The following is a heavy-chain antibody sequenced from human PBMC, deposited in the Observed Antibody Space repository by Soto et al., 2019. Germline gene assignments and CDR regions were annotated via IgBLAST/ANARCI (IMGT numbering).Heavy chain of an antibody. J-gene: IGHJ4*02. D-gene: IGHD1-1*01. Sequence: PWGSPRCPGGSPVFSESCGNNAWVPQAAGKGLQWVSVRYSGRSTDTAGSVKGRFTISSDKSKNTLYLQMNSLRVEATAVYYCAKLNTNLLDHFDCWGPLTLVTVSS. CDR1: VFSESCGN. CDR3: AKLNTNLLDHFDC. V-gene: IGHV3-53*01. CDR2: RYSGRST.